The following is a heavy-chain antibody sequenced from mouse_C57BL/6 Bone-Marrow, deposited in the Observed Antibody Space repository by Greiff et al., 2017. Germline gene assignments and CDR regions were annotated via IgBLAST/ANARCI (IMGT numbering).Heavy chain of an antibody. Sequence: QVQLQQPGAELVKPGASVKLSCKASGYTFTSYWMQWVKQRPGQGLEWIGEIDPSDSYPNYNQKFKGKATLTVDTSSSTAYMQLSSLTSEDSAVYSCAREVYSNSYLDYWGQGTTLTVSS. J-gene: IGHJ2*01. CDR2: IDPSDSYP. D-gene: IGHD2-5*01. CDR3: AREVYSNSYLDY. V-gene: IGHV1-50*01. CDR1: GYTFTSYW.